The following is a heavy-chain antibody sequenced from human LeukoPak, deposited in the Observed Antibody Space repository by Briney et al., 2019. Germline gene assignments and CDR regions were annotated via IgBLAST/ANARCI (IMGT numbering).Heavy chain of an antibody. CDR1: GFTFDDYA. CDR2: ISGDGGST. J-gene: IGHJ6*03. CDR3: AKGVGYSSGWYMDYYYMDV. V-gene: IGHV3-43*02. Sequence: GGSLRLSCAASGFTFDDYAMHWVRQAPGKGLVWVSLISGDGGSTYYADSVKGRFTISRDNSKNSLYLQMNSLRTEDTALYYCAKGVGYSSGWYMDYYYMDVWGKGTTVTVS. D-gene: IGHD6-19*01.